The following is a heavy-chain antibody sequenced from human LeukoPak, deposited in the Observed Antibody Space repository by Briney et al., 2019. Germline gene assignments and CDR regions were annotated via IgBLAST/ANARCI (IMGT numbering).Heavy chain of an antibody. CDR2: ISASGGST. Sequence: GGSLRLSCAASGFTFSNYAMSWVRQAPGKGLEWVSSISASGGSTYYADSVKGRFTISRDNSKNTLYLQMDSLRAEDTAVYYCAREIGGAPHYFDYWGQGTLVTVSS. CDR1: GFTFSNYA. D-gene: IGHD1-26*01. J-gene: IGHJ4*02. V-gene: IGHV3-23*01. CDR3: AREIGGAPHYFDY.